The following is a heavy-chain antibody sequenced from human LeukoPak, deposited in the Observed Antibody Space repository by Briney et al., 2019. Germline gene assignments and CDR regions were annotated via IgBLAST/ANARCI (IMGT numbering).Heavy chain of an antibody. J-gene: IGHJ5*02. V-gene: IGHV4-34*01. D-gene: IGHD6-19*01. Sequence: SETLSLTCAVYGGSFSGYYWSWIRQPPGKGLEWIGVINHSGSTNYNPSMKSRVTISVDTSKNQFSLKLSSVTAADTAVYYCARGRYSSGWYIARWFDPWGQGTLVTVSS. CDR2: INHSGST. CDR1: GGSFSGYY. CDR3: ARGRYSSGWYIARWFDP.